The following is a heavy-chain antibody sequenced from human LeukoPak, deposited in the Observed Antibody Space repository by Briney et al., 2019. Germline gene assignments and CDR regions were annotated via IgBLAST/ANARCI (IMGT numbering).Heavy chain of an antibody. J-gene: IGHJ4*02. V-gene: IGHV3-30-3*01. D-gene: IGHD3-16*01. CDR1: GFSFSTYA. CDR3: FTSLGY. CDR2: TSQDGNSK. Sequence: GGSLRLSCAASGFSFSTYAMHWVRQAPGKGLEWVAVTSQDGNSKYYADSVKGRFTISRDNAKNSLYLQMNSLRAEDTAVYHCFTSLGYWGQGTLVTVSS.